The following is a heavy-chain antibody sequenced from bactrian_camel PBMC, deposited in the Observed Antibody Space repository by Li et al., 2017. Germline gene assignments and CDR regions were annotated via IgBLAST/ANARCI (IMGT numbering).Heavy chain of an antibody. CDR1: GLTFEGGN. CDR3: AAGLFCLGEWDKADTRRY. D-gene: IGHD3*01. Sequence: VQLVESGGGAVQTGGSLRLTCTAVGLTFEGGNQGWYRETPGNEFELVSSIAPDGSRWYADSVQGRFTISQGQGKRTIWLEMNNLRPEDTGTYYCAAGLFCLGEWDKADTRRYWGQGTQVTVS. CDR2: IAPDGSR. V-gene: IGHV3S55*01. J-gene: IGHJ4*01.